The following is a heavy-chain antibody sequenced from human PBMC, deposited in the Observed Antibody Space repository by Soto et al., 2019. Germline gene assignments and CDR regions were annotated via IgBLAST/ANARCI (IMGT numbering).Heavy chain of an antibody. CDR1: GGSISSSTYY. CDR2: FFIGGNT. J-gene: IGHJ5*02. D-gene: IGHD3-22*01. CDR3: ARDYFDSSDYTTNWFDP. V-gene: IGHV4-39*01. Sequence: PSETLSLTCTVSGGSISSSTYYWGWMRQPPGKGLEWIGSFFIGGNTYYNPSLKSRVTIFVDTSKNQFSLKLTSVTAADTALYYCARDYFDSSDYTTNWFDPWGQGTLVTVSS.